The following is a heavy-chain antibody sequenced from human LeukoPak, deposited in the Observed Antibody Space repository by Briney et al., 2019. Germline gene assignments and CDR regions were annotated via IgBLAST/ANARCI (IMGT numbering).Heavy chain of an antibody. Sequence: ASVKVSCKASGYSFTDYDFSWVRQAPGQGLEWLGWVSIYNDNTNYAREFQDRITMTTDISTRTAYMELKSLTSDDTAVYFCARTGHYQFDSWGQGTLVTVSS. CDR2: VSIYNDNT. J-gene: IGHJ4*02. CDR3: ARTGHYQFDS. D-gene: IGHD3-9*01. V-gene: IGHV1-18*01. CDR1: GYSFTDYD.